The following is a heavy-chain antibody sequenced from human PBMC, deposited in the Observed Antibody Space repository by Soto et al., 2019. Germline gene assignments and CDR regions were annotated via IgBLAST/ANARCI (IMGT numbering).Heavy chain of an antibody. Sequence: EVQVLESGGGLVQPGGSLRLSCAASGFTFSRYTMSWVRQAPGKGLEWVSTIRVSGGRTYYADSVKGRFTISRDNSKNTLYLQMNSLRAEDTAVYYCAKDGRYCGGDCYPVFDYWGQGTLVTVSS. CDR2: IRVSGGRT. CDR1: GFTFSRYT. V-gene: IGHV3-23*01. D-gene: IGHD2-21*02. CDR3: AKDGRYCGGDCYPVFDY. J-gene: IGHJ4*02.